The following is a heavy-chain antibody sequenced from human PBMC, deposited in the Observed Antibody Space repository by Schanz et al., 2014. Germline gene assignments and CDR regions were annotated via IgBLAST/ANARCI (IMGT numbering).Heavy chain of an antibody. CDR1: GGTFSSYT. CDR2: IIPVLNIA. J-gene: IGHJ4*02. CDR3: TSEAHNHDGLRSYSNV. V-gene: IGHV1-69*02. D-gene: IGHD3-10*01. Sequence: QLQLVQSGAEVKKPGSSVKVSCKLSGGTFSSYTISWMRQAPGQGLEWMGKIIPVLNIATYAQRFQGRVSITADTSTNTAYMELSSLRSEDTAVYFCTSEAHNHDGLRSYSNVWGQGTLVTVTS.